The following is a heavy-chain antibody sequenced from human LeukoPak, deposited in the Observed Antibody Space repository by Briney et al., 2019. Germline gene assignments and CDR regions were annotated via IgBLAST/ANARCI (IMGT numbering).Heavy chain of an antibody. CDR3: TRASWSAY. D-gene: IGHD2-8*02. J-gene: IGHJ4*02. CDR2: IRSKAYGGTP. Sequence: KAGGSLRLSCTASGFTFGDYVMGWFRQAPGKGLEWVGFIRSKAYGGTPEYAASVKGRFTISRDDSKSIAYLQLNSLKTEDTAVYYCTRASWSAYWGQGTLVTVSS. CDR1: GFTFGDYV. V-gene: IGHV3-49*05.